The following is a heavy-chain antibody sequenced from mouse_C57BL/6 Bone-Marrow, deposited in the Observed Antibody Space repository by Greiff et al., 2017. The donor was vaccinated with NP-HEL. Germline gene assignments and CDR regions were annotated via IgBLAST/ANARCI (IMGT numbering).Heavy chain of an antibody. CDR2: ISNGGGST. CDR1: GFTFSDYY. Sequence: EVKLMESGGGLVQPGGSLKLSCAASGFTFSDYYMYWVRQTPEKRLEWVAYISNGGGSTYYPDTVQGRFTISSANAKNTLYLQMSRLKSEDTAMYYCARQYVSAAMDYWGQGTSVTVSS. J-gene: IGHJ4*01. D-gene: IGHD2-14*01. CDR3: ARQYVSAAMDY. V-gene: IGHV5-12*01.